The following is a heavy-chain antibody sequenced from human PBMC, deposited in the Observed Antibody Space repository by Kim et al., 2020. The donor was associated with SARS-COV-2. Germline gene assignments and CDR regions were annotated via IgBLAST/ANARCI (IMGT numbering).Heavy chain of an antibody. V-gene: IGHV3-73*01. Sequence: GGSLRLSCVGSGFKFSGSSIHWVRQAPGKGLEWVGVIRRKTSHYATIYEASLKGRFIVSRDDSEATAYLQMNNVNVDDTAVYFCARLAGAIVSWGQGTFVTVSS. CDR1: GFKFSGSS. D-gene: IGHD1-26*01. J-gene: IGHJ4*02. CDR3: ARLAGAIVS. CDR2: IRRKTSHYAT.